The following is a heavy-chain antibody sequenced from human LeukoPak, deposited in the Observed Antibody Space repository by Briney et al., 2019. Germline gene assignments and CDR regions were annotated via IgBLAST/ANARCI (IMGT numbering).Heavy chain of an antibody. CDR2: IWNDGTNE. Sequence: GGSLRLSCAASGFDFNNYGMHWVRQAPGKGLEWVAVIWNDGTNENYADSVKGRFTISRDNSKNTLYLQLNSLRAEDTAVYYCARDRGYFDYWGQGTLVTVSS. J-gene: IGHJ4*02. V-gene: IGHV3-33*01. CDR1: GFDFNNYG. CDR3: ARDRGYFDY.